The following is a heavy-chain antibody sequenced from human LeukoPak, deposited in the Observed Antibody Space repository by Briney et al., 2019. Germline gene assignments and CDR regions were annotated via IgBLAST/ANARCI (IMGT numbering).Heavy chain of an antibody. J-gene: IGHJ4*02. CDR1: GGSFSGYY. CDR2: INHSGST. Sequence: SETLSLTCAVYGGSFSGYYWSWLRQPPGTGLEWIGEINHSGSTNYNPSLKSRVTISVDTSKNQFSLKLSSVTAADTAVYYCATQAAAYDYWGQGTLVTVSS. D-gene: IGHD6-25*01. CDR3: ATQAAAYDY. V-gene: IGHV4-34*01.